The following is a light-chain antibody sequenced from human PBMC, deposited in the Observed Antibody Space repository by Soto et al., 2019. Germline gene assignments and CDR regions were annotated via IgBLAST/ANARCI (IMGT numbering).Light chain of an antibody. CDR3: QKYNSGPST. CDR1: QGISKY. V-gene: IGKV1-27*01. J-gene: IGKJ4*01. CDR2: AAS. Sequence: DIQMTQSPSSLSASVGDRVTITCRASQGISKYLAWYQQKAGKVPKLLIYAASTLQSGVPSRFSGSGSGTDFTLTISSLQPEDVATYYCQKYNSGPSTFGGGTKVDIK.